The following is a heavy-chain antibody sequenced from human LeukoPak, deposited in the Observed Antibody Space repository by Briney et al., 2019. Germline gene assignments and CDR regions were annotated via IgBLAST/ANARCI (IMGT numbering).Heavy chain of an antibody. Sequence: SETLSLTCAVYGGSFSGYYWSWIRQPPGKGLEWIGEINHSGSTNYNPSLKSRVTISVDTSKNQFSLKLSSVTAADTAVYYCARGLRPWFSGNWFDPWGQGTLVTVSS. J-gene: IGHJ5*02. CDR1: GGSFSGYY. CDR2: INHSGST. V-gene: IGHV4-34*01. D-gene: IGHD3-10*01. CDR3: ARGLRPWFSGNWFDP.